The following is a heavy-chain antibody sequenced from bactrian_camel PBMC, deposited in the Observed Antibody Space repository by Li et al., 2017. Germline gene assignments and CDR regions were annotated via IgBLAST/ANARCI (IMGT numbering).Heavy chain of an antibody. CDR1: DYPWGNNC. CDR2: IQIGGEST. J-gene: IGHJ4*01. Sequence: VQLVESGGGSVQAGGSLTLSCVASDYPWGNNCMGWFRQVSGSEREGVAAIQIGGESTYIGASVRGRFTISQDNAKNTVYLQMNSLKPEDTAMYYCAAADYNEYPQCDVASSGYNFWGQGTQVTVS. V-gene: IGHV3S40*01. CDR3: AAADYNEYPQCDVASSGYNF. D-gene: IGHD4*01.